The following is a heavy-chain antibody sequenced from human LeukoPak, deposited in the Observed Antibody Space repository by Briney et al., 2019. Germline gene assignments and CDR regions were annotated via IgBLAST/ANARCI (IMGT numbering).Heavy chain of an antibody. Sequence: PSGTLSLTCAVSGGSISSSNWWSLGRHPPGKGLGWGGEIYHSGSTNYNPSLKSRVTISVDRSKNQFSLQLSSVTAADTAVYYCARVINTWIPLPYYFDYWGQGTLVTVCS. CDR3: ARVINTWIPLPYYFDY. V-gene: IGHV4-4*02. D-gene: IGHD5-18*01. CDR2: IYHSGST. J-gene: IGHJ4*02. CDR1: GGSISSSNW.